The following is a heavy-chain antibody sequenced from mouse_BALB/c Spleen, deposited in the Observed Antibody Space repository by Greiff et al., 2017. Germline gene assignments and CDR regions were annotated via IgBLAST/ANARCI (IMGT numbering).Heavy chain of an antibody. CDR1: GFSLTSYG. J-gene: IGHJ4*01. CDR2: IWSGGST. Sequence: QVQLKESGPGLVQPSQSLSITCTVSGFSLTSYGVHWVRQSPGKGLEWLGVIWSGGSTDYNAAFISRLSISKDNSKSQVFFKMNSLQANDTAIYYCARNPYGSSLYYAMDYWGQGTSVTVSS. V-gene: IGHV2-2*02. CDR3: ARNPYGSSLYYAMDY. D-gene: IGHD1-1*01.